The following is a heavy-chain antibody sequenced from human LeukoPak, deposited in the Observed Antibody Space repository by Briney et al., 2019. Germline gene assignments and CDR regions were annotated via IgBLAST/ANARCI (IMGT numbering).Heavy chain of an antibody. J-gene: IGHJ4*02. CDR1: GFTFSSYA. V-gene: IGHV3-23*01. CDR3: AKDRDGYNYVDY. CDR2: ISGSGGST. Sequence: GGSLRLSCAASGFTFSSYAMSWVRQAPGKGLEWVSAISGSGGSTYYADSVKGRFTISRDNSKNTLYLQMNSLRVEDTAVYYCAKDRDGYNYVDYWGQGTLVTVSS. D-gene: IGHD5-24*01.